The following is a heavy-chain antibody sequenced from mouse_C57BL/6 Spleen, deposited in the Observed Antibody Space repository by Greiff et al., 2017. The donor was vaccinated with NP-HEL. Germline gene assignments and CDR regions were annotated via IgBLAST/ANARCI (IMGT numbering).Heavy chain of an antibody. CDR1: GYAFSSSW. J-gene: IGHJ1*03. CDR3: ARAEYFDV. V-gene: IGHV1-82*01. CDR2: IYPGDGDT. Sequence: VKLMESGPELVKPGASVKISCKASGYAFSSSWMNWVKQRPGKGLEWIGRIYPGDGDTNYNGKFKGKATLTADKSSSTAYMQLSSLTSEDSAVYFCARAEYFDVWGTGTTVTVSS.